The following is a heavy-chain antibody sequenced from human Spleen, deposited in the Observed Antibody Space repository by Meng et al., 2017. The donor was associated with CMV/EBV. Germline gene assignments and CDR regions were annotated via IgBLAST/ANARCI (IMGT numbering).Heavy chain of an antibody. CDR2: IGGAGDT. D-gene: IGHD3-22*01. CDR1: GFTFGSCD. CDR3: ARESSGSFVLDV. Sequence: GESLKISCEVCGFTFGSCDMHWVRQTTGKGLEWVSFIGGAGDTYYPGSVRGHFTISRENAKNSLFLQMNSLRAGDTAVYFCARESSGSFVLDVWGQGTTVTVSS. V-gene: IGHV3-13*03. J-gene: IGHJ6*02.